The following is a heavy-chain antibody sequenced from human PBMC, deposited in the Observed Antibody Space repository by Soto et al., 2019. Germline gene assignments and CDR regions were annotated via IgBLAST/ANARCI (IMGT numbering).Heavy chain of an antibody. D-gene: IGHD6-19*01. J-gene: IGHJ6*03. CDR3: ARQEQGHSSGWSYYYYMDV. V-gene: IGHV1-3*01. Sequence: ASVKVSCKASGYTFTIYAMHWVRQAPGQRLEWMGWINAGNGNTKYSQKCQGRVTITRDTSASTSYMELSSLRSEDTAVYYCARQEQGHSSGWSYYYYMDVWGKGTTVTVSS. CDR2: INAGNGNT. CDR1: GYTFTIYA.